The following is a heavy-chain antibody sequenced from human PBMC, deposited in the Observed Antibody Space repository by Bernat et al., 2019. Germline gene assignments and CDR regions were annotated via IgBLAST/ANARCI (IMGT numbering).Heavy chain of an antibody. CDR1: GYTFTSYG. J-gene: IGHJ6*03. V-gene: IGHV1-18*01. CDR3: ARDFLTTSYYYYYYYMDV. CDR2: ISAYNGNT. Sequence: QVQLVQSGAEVKKPGASVKVSCKASGYTFTSYGISWVRQAPGQGLEWMGWISAYNGNTNYAQKLQGRVTMTTDTSTSTAYMELRSLRSDDTAVYYCARDFLTTSYYYYYYYMDVWGKGTTVTVSS. D-gene: IGHD4/OR15-4a*01.